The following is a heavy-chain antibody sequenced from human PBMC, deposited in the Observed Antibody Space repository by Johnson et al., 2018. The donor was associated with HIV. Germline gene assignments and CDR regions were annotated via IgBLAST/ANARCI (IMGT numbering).Heavy chain of an antibody. CDR2: ITWNSGTI. J-gene: IGHJ3*02. CDR3: AKDSLQLVEYSSSSSAFDI. Sequence: VQLVESGGGLVQPGGSLRLSCAVSGFTFSSYAMTWVRQAPGKGLEWVSGITWNSGTIGYADSVTGRFTISSENAKNSLYLQMNSLRAEDTALYYCAKDSLQLVEYSSSSSAFDIWGQGTMVTVSS. V-gene: IGHV3-9*01. D-gene: IGHD6-6*01. CDR1: GFTFSSYA.